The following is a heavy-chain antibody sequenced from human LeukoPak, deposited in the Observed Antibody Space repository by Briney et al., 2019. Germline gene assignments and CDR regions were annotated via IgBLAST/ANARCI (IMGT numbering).Heavy chain of an antibody. CDR3: ASSYDFWSGYRHDDAFDI. D-gene: IGHD3-3*01. J-gene: IGHJ3*02. CDR2: IYSGGST. CDR1: GFTVSSNY. V-gene: IGHV3-53*01. Sequence: GGSLRLSSAASGFTVSSNYMSWVRQAPGKGLEWVSVIYSGGSTYYADSVKGRFTISRDNSKNTLYLQMNSLRAEDRAVYYCASSYDFWSGYRHDDAFDIWDQGTMVTVSS.